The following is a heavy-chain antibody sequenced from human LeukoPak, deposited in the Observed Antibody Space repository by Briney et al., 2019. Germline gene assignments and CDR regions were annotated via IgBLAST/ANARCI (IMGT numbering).Heavy chain of an antibody. J-gene: IGHJ6*02. CDR2: IYYSGST. D-gene: IGHD6-13*01. V-gene: IGHV4-59*01. Sequence: SETLSLTCTVSGGSISSYYWSWTRQPPGKGLEWIGYIYYSGSTNYNPSLKSRVAISVDTSKNQFSLKLSSVTAADTAVYYCARVGIAAADPYYYYYGMDVWGQGTTVTVSS. CDR1: GGSISSYY. CDR3: ARVGIAAADPYYYYYGMDV.